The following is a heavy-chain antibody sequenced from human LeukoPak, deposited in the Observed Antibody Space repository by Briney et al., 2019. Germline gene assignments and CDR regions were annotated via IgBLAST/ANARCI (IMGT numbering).Heavy chain of an antibody. CDR2: ICPGDSDT. CDR1: GYSFTSYW. CDR3: ASGYSSSWYRRDY. Sequence: GESLKISCKGSGYSFTSYWIGWVRQLPGKGLEWMGIICPGDSDTRYSPSFQGQVTISADKSISTAYLQWSSLKASDTAMYYCASGYSSSWYRRDYWGQGTLVTVSS. V-gene: IGHV5-51*01. J-gene: IGHJ4*02. D-gene: IGHD6-13*01.